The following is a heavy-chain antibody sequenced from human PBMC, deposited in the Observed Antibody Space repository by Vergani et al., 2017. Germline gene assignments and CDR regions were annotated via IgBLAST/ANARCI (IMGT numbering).Heavy chain of an antibody. CDR3: AKDRGYSYGGFDY. D-gene: IGHD5-18*01. CDR1: GFTFDDYA. CDR2: ISWNSGSI. J-gene: IGHJ4*02. Sequence: EVQLVESGGGLVQPGRSLRLSCAASGFTFDDYAMHWVRQAPGKGLEWVSGISWNSGSIGYADSVKGRFTISRDNAKNSLYLQMNRLRAEDTALYYCAKDRGYSYGGFDYWGQGTLVTVSS. V-gene: IGHV3-9*01.